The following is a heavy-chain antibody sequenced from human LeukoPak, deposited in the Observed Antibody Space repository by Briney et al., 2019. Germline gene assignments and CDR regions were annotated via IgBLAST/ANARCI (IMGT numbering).Heavy chain of an antibody. D-gene: IGHD2-2*01. Sequence: PSDTLSLTCVVSGYSISSGYQWAWILQSPGKGLECVGSIYHTGSAHYNPSLQSRVTISVDTSNNQFSLRLNSVTAADTAVYYCARDPRWLTPDCTSTSCYENYFDPWGQGTLVTVSS. CDR2: IYHTGSA. J-gene: IGHJ5*02. CDR3: ARDPRWLTPDCTSTSCYENYFDP. CDR1: GYSISSGYQ. V-gene: IGHV4-38-2*02.